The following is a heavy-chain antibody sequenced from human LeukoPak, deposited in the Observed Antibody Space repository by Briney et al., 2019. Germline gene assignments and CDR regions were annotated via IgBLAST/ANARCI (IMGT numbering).Heavy chain of an antibody. J-gene: IGHJ4*02. Sequence: GASVKVSCKASGYTFTSYGISWVRQAPAQGLEWMGWISAYNGNTNYAQKLQGRVTMTTDASTSTAYMELRSLRSDDTAVYYCARVLSNSGSYFLQKYYFDYWGQGTLVTVSS. D-gene: IGHD1-26*01. V-gene: IGHV1-18*01. CDR1: GYTFTSYG. CDR3: ARVLSNSGSYFLQKYYFDY. CDR2: ISAYNGNT.